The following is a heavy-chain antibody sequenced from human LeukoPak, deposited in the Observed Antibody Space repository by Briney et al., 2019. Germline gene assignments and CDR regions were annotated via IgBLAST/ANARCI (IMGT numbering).Heavy chain of an antibody. CDR2: IYYTGRT. CDR3: ARDRLLTGNNWFDP. D-gene: IGHD3-9*01. J-gene: IGHJ5*02. V-gene: IGHV4-59*01. Sequence: SETLSLTCTVSGGSISTSYWSWIRQPPGKGLEWIGYIYYTGRTNYNPSLKSRVTISVDMSNNQFSLKLNSVTAADTAVYYCARDRLLTGNNWFDPWGQGTLVTVSS. CDR1: GGSISTSY.